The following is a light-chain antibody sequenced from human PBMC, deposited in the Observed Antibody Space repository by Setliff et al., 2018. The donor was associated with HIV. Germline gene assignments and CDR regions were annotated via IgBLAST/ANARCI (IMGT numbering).Light chain of an antibody. Sequence: QSVLTQPPSVSAAPGQKVSVSCSGRTSNIGNNYVSWYKQLPGTAPKLLIYENNKRPSGIPDRFSGSKSGTSATLGITGLQTGDEADYYCGTWDTSLSSWVFGGGTKVTV. V-gene: IGLV1-51*02. CDR1: TSNIGNNY. J-gene: IGLJ3*02. CDR3: GTWDTSLSSWV. CDR2: ENN.